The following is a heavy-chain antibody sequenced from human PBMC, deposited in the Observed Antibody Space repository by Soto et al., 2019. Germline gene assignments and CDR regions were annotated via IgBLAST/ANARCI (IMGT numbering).Heavy chain of an antibody. Sequence: GGSLRLSCAASGFTVSSNYMSWVRQAPGKGLEWVSVIYSGGSTYYADSVKGRFTISRDNAKNSLYLQMNSLRAEGTAVYYCARGVAVTKYYYMDVWGTGTTVTVSS. J-gene: IGHJ6*03. CDR1: GFTVSSNY. CDR2: IYSGGST. V-gene: IGHV3-53*01. D-gene: IGHD4-4*01. CDR3: ARGVAVTKYYYMDV.